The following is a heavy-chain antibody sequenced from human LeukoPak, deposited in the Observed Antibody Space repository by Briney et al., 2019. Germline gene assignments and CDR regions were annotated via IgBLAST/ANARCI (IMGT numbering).Heavy chain of an antibody. CDR3: AKDRPRYSGYRKSDAFDI. D-gene: IGHD5-12*01. J-gene: IGHJ3*02. Sequence: PGGSLRLSCAASGFIFTNYFMSWVRQAPGKGLEWVSAISGSGGSTYYADSVKGRFTISRDNSKNTLYLQMNSLRAEDTAVYYCAKDRPRYSGYRKSDAFDIWGQGTMVTVSS. CDR2: ISGSGGST. V-gene: IGHV3-23*01. CDR1: GFIFTNYF.